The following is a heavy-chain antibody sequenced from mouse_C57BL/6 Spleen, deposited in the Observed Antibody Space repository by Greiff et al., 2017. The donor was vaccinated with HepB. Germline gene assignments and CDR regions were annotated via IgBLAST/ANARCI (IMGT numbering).Heavy chain of an antibody. V-gene: IGHV1-15*01. Sequence: LQESGAELVRPGASVTLSCKASGYTFTDYEMHWVKQTPVHGLEWIGAIDPETGGTAYNQKFKGKAILTADKSSSTAYMELRSLTSEDSAVYYCTRGWDSPYWGQGTLVTVSA. J-gene: IGHJ3*01. CDR3: TRGWDSPY. CDR1: GYTFTDYE. CDR2: IDPETGGT. D-gene: IGHD4-1*01.